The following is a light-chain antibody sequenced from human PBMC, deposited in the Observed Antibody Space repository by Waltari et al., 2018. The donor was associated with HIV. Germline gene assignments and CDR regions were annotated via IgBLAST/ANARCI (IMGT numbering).Light chain of an antibody. CDR3: QSYDSALGGV. J-gene: IGLJ3*02. V-gene: IGLV1-40*01. CDR1: SSNIGADYG. Sequence: QSVLTQPPSVSGAPGQTVTISCTGSSSNIGADYGVHWYQQVLGTAPKVLIYDNNNRPSWVPDRFSASKSGTSASLAITGLQVEDEAHYYCQSYDSALGGVFGGGTKLTVL. CDR2: DNN.